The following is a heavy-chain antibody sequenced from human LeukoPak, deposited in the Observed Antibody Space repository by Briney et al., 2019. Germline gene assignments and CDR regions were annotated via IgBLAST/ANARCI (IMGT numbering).Heavy chain of an antibody. CDR1: GGSISSSSYY. J-gene: IGHJ4*02. D-gene: IGHD1-26*01. V-gene: IGHV4-39*07. CDR2: ICYSGST. Sequence: SETLSLTCTVSGGSISSSSYYWGWIRQPPGKGLEWIGSICYSGSTYYNPSLKSRVTISVDTSKNQFSLKLSSVTAADTAVYYCASGEWELHDYWDQGTLVTVSS. CDR3: ASGEWELHDY.